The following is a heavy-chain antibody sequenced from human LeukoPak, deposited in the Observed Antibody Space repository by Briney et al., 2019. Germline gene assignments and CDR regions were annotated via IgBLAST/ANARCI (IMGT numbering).Heavy chain of an antibody. D-gene: IGHD3-16*01. Sequence: GGSLRLSCAASGFTVTNNYMSWVRQAPGKGLEWVSILYTAGRAYYADSVKARFTISRDNAKSSLYLQMNSLRAEDSAVYYCARPAYTAAYDLWGQGTMVTVSS. CDR3: ARPAYTAAYDL. CDR1: GFTVTNNY. J-gene: IGHJ3*01. V-gene: IGHV3-66*04. CDR2: LYTAGRA.